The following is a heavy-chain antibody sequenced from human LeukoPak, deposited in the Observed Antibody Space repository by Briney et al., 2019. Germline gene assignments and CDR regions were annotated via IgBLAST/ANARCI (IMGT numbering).Heavy chain of an antibody. CDR2: ISGSGGST. Sequence: GGSLRLSCAASGFTFSSYAMSWVPQALGKGLEWVSAISGSGGSTYYADSVKGRFTISRDNSKNTLYLQMNSLRAEDTAVYYCAKELWSMGIVGEFDYWGQGTLVTVSS. CDR1: GFTFSSYA. J-gene: IGHJ4*02. CDR3: AKELWSMGIVGEFDY. D-gene: IGHD3-22*01. V-gene: IGHV3-23*01.